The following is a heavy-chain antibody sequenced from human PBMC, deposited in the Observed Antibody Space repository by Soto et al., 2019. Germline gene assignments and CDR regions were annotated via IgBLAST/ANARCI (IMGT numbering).Heavy chain of an antibody. V-gene: IGHV5-10-1*01. CDR2: IDPSASYT. Sequence: PGESLKISRKGSGYSFTSYWISWVRQMPGKGLEWMGRIDPSASYTNYSPSFQGHVTISADKSISTAYLQWSSLKASDTAMYYCAKAVDTARGNWFDPWGQGTLVTVSS. J-gene: IGHJ5*02. D-gene: IGHD5-18*01. CDR3: AKAVDTARGNWFDP. CDR1: GYSFTSYW.